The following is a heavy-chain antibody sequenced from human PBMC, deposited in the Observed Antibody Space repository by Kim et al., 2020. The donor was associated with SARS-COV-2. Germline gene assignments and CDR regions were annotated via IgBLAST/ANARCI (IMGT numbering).Heavy chain of an antibody. J-gene: IGHJ4*02. D-gene: IGHD3-22*01. V-gene: IGHV3-30*02. CDR3: VKEAAFTTIVVDYYFDY. Sequence: VEGRFTISRDNSKNTLYLHMNSLRTEDTALYYCVKEAAFTTIVVDYYFDYWGQGTLVTVSS.